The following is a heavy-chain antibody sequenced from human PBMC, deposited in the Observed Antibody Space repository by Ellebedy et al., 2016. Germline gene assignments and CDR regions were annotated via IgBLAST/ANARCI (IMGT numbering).Heavy chain of an antibody. CDR1: GGSVSSAY. Sequence: SETLSLTCNVSGGSVSSAYWNWIRRPPGKGLEWIGYVFHTGTTNYSPSLKSRVTMSVDTSKSQFSLGLTSVTAAETAVYYCAKWNGDWNAYDVWGQGTMVTVSS. V-gene: IGHV4-59*02. CDR2: VFHTGTT. J-gene: IGHJ3*01. D-gene: IGHD1-1*01. CDR3: AKWNGDWNAYDV.